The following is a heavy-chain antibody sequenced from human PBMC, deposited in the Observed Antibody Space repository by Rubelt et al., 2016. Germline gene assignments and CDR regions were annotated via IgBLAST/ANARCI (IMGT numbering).Heavy chain of an antibody. CDR3: ARDPLPYSSSWYGSDY. J-gene: IGHJ4*02. V-gene: IGHV1-18*01. D-gene: IGHD6-13*01. Sequence: WVGWISVYNGHTNYAQKLQGRVTMTTDTSTTTASMELKNLRSDDTAVYYCARDPLPYSSSWYGSDYWGQGTLVTVSS. CDR2: ISVYNGHT.